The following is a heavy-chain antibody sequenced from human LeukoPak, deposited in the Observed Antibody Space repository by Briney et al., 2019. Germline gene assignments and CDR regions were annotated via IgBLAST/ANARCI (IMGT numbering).Heavy chain of an antibody. D-gene: IGHD2-15*01. V-gene: IGHV4-4*07. CDR1: VGSISSYY. Sequence: SSETLSLTCTVSVGSISSYYWSWIRQPAGKGLEWIGRIYTSGSTNYTPCLKSRVTMSVDTSKNQFSLKLSSVTAADTAVYYCASTSPRHGGFDIWGPGTMVTV. J-gene: IGHJ3*02. CDR3: ASTSPRHGGFDI. CDR2: IYTSGST.